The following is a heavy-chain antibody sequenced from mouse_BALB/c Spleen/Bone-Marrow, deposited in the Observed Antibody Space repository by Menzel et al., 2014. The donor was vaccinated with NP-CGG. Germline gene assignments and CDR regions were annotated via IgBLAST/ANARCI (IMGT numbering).Heavy chain of an antibody. J-gene: IGHJ4*01. CDR2: IYPGSGST. CDR1: GYTFTDYV. Sequence: VQLQQSGPELVKPGVSVKMSCKASGYTFTDYVITWVKQRTGQGLEWIGEIYPGSGSTYYNEKFKGKATLTADKSSNTAYMQLGSLTSEDSAVYFCARLDGNYRYAMDYWGQGTSVTVSS. V-gene: IGHV1-77*01. D-gene: IGHD2-1*01. CDR3: ARLDGNYRYAMDY.